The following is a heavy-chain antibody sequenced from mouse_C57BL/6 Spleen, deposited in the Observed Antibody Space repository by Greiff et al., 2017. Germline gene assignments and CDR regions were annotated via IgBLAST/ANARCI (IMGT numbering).Heavy chain of an antibody. CDR3: ERSVGTAQASERLDAMDY. D-gene: IGHD3-2*02. CDR1: GYAFSSSW. CDR2: IYPGDGDT. V-gene: IGHV1-82*01. Sequence: SGPELVKPGASVKISCKASGYAFSSSWMNWVKQRPGKGLEWIGRIYPGDGDTNYNGQFKGKATMAADKSSSTAYMQLSSLTSEDSAVYFCERSVGTAQASERLDAMDYWGQGTSVTVSS. J-gene: IGHJ4*01.